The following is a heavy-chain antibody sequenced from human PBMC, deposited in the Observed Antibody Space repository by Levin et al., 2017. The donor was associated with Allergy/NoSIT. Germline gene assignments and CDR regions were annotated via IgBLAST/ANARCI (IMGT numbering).Heavy chain of an antibody. CDR3: AKDHRRRITGTIPTEFDY. Sequence: GGSLRLSCAASGFTFSSYGMHWVRQAPGKGLEWVAVISYDGSNKYYADSVKGRFTISRDNSKNTLYLQMNSLRAEDTAVYYCAKDHRRRITGTIPTEFDYWGQGTLVTVSS. CDR1: GFTFSSYG. CDR2: ISYDGSNK. J-gene: IGHJ4*02. D-gene: IGHD1-7*01. V-gene: IGHV3-30*18.